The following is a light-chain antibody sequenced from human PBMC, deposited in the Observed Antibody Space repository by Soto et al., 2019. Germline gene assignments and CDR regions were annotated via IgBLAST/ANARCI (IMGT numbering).Light chain of an antibody. CDR1: QDISGW. J-gene: IGKJ1*01. CDR3: QQANSFPWT. CDR2: AAS. Sequence: DIQMTQSPSSVSASVGDRVTITCRASQDISGWLAWFQQKPGKAPNLLIYAASILQSGVPSRFSSSGSGTDFTLTITYLQPEDFATYYCQQANSFPWTFGQGTKVEL. V-gene: IGKV1D-12*01.